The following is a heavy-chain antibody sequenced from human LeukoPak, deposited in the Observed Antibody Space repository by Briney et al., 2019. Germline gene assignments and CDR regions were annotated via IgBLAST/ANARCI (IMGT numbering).Heavy chain of an antibody. CDR2: IIPILGIA. J-gene: IGHJ4*02. CDR1: GGTFSRYA. V-gene: IGHV1-69*04. CDR3: ARAGQVGRSYPY. Sequence: ASVKVSCKASGGTFSRYAISWVRQAPGQGLEWMGRIIPILGIANYAQKFQSRVTITADKSTSTAYMELSSLRSEDTAVYYCARAGQVGRSYPYWGQGTLVTVSS. D-gene: IGHD1-26*01.